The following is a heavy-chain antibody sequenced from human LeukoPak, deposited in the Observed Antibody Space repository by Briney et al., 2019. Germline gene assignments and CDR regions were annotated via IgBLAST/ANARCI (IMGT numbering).Heavy chain of an antibody. CDR3: ARGPQSALWFGELLTGWFDP. J-gene: IGHJ5*02. CDR2: IYYSGST. CDR1: GGSISSGGYY. D-gene: IGHD3-10*01. V-gene: IGHV4-31*03. Sequence: SETLSLTCTVSGGSISSGGYYWSWIREHPGKGLGWIGYIYYSGSTYYNPSLKSRVTISVDTSKNQFSLKLSSVTAADTAVYYCARGPQSALWFGELLTGWFDPWGQGTLVTVSS.